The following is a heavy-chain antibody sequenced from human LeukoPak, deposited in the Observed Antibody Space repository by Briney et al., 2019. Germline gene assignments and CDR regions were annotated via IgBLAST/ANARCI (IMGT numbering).Heavy chain of an antibody. CDR2: IGIDSGNT. CDR3: ARDYKYAFDN. Sequence: PSETLSLTCTVSGASFSSGDQYWNWIRQSPGKGLEWISYIGIDSGNTNYADSVKDRFTVSGDKAKNSLYLQMNSLRVEDTAVYYCARDYKYAFDNWGQGTLVTVSS. V-gene: IGHV3-11*06. D-gene: IGHD5-24*01. J-gene: IGHJ4*02. CDR1: GASFSSGDQY.